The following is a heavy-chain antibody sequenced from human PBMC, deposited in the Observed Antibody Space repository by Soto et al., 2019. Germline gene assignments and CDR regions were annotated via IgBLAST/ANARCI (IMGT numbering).Heavy chain of an antibody. D-gene: IGHD6-19*01. Sequence: PGGPLGLSCAASGFTFSDAWMSWVRQAPGKGLEWVGLIKKKTDGGTTDYAAPVKGRFTISRDDSKNTLYLQMSSLKTEDTAVYYCRTQWLDWGPGTLVTVSS. V-gene: IGHV3-15*01. J-gene: IGHJ4*02. CDR3: RTQWLD. CDR2: IKKKTDGGTT. CDR1: GFTFSDAW.